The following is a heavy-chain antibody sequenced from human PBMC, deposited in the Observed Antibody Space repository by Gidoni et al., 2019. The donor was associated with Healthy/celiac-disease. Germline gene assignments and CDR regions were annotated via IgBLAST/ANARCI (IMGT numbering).Heavy chain of an antibody. CDR2: INTGNGNS. V-gene: IGHV1-3*04. Sequence: QVQLVESGAEVKKPGPSVKASCKASGYTFTSYAMPSVRQAPGQRLEWMGWINTGNGNSKYSQKFQSRVTRTGDTSASSASMDLYSMSSEGTAGYYCARDDAMDRDAFDVWGQGTMVTVSS. CDR1: GYTFTSYA. J-gene: IGHJ3*01. D-gene: IGHD2-2*01. CDR3: ARDDAMDRDAFDV.